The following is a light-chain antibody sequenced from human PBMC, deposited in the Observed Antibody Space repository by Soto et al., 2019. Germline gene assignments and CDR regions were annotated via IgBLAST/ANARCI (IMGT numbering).Light chain of an antibody. CDR1: QSVSSSY. CDR2: AAS. J-gene: IGKJ1*01. Sequence: ELVLTQSPATLSLSPWERATLSCRASQSVSSSYLAWYQQKSGQAPSLLIYAASTRAAGVPARFSGSGSGTEFTLTISSLQSEDFAVYYCQKYNNWPWKFGQGTKVDI. CDR3: QKYNNWPWK. V-gene: IGKV3-15*01.